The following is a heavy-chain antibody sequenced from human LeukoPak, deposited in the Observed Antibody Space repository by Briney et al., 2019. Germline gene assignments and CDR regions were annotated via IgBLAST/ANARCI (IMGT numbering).Heavy chain of an antibody. V-gene: IGHV3-23*01. CDR2: ISDSGGDT. CDR1: GFTFSSYA. D-gene: IGHD2-15*01. J-gene: IGHJ4*02. CDR3: AKGSGGGRPYYFDF. Sequence: GGSLRLSCAASGFTFSSYAMGWVRQAPGKGLEWVSAISDSGGDTYYADSVRGRFTISKDNSKNTLSLQMNSLISDDTAVYYCAKGSGGGRPYYFDFWAQGALVTVSS.